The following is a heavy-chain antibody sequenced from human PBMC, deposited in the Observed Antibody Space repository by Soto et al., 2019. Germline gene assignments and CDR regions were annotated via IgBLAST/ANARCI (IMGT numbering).Heavy chain of an antibody. D-gene: IGHD6-6*01. CDR2: ISAHNDNT. CDR3: AWSATVYRSSNGDYSGMDV. CDR1: GYTYTSYG. Sequence: GASVKVSCKASGYTYTSYGINWARQAPGQGLEWMGWISAHNDNTKSAENLQGRVTMTTDTSTSTAYMELRSLRSDDTAVYYCAWSATVYRSSNGDYSGMDVWGQGTSVTVSS. V-gene: IGHV1-18*04. J-gene: IGHJ6*02.